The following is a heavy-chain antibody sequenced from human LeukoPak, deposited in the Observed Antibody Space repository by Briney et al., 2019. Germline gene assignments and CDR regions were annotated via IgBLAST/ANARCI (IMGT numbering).Heavy chain of an antibody. CDR3: ARDSDLLEWLHIY. CDR2: IIPIFGTA. J-gene: IGHJ4*02. V-gene: IGHV1-69*13. D-gene: IGHD3-3*01. Sequence: SVKVSCKVSGDTLTELSMHWVRQAPGQGLEWMGGIIPIFGTANYAQKFQGRVTITADESTSTAYMELSSLRSEDTAVYYCARDSDLLEWLHIYWGQGTLVTVSS. CDR1: GDTLTELS.